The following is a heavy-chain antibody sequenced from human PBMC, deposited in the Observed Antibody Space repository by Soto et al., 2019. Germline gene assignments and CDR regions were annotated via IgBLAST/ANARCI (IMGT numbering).Heavy chain of an antibody. J-gene: IGHJ4*02. CDR2: INPNSGNI. V-gene: IGHV1-8*01. CDR1: GNTFTSYD. CDR3: ARGRASGSYYLLDY. Sequence: ASVKVSCKASGNTFTSYDINWVRQATGHGLEWMGWINPNSGNIGYAQKFQGRVTMTRDTAIRTAYMEVSRLRSDDPAVYYCARGRASGSYYLLDYWGQGXLVTVSS. D-gene: IGHD3-10*01.